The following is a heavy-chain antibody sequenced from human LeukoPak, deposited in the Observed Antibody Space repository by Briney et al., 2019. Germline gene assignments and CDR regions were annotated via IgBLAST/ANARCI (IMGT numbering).Heavy chain of an antibody. CDR3: ARASRTALVM. CDR1: GFTFNNYW. Sequence: GGSLRLSCAASGFTFNNYWMYWVRHAPGKGLVWVSRISSDGSSTNYADSVKGRFTISRDNAKNTLYLQMNSLRAEDTAVYYCARASRTALVMWGQGTLVTVSS. V-gene: IGHV3-74*01. J-gene: IGHJ4*02. CDR2: ISSDGSST. D-gene: IGHD5-18*01.